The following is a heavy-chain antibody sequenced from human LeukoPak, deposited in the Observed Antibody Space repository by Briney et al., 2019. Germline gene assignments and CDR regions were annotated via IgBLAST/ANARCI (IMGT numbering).Heavy chain of an antibody. CDR3: ARHFRGYSYGYGP. CDR1: GGSISSSSYY. V-gene: IGHV4-39*01. Sequence: PSETLSLTCTVSGGSISSSSYYWGWIRQPPGKGLEWIVSIYYSVSTYYNPSLKSRVTISVDTSKNQFSLKLSSVTAADTAVYYCARHFRGYSYGYGPWGQGTLVTVSS. D-gene: IGHD5-18*01. CDR2: IYYSVST. J-gene: IGHJ5*02.